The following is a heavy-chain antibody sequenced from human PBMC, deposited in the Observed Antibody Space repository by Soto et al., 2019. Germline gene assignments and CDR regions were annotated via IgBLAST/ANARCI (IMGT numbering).Heavy chain of an antibody. CDR1: GYTFTGYA. D-gene: IGHD6-13*01. CDR2: INAGNGNT. V-gene: IGHV1-3*01. CDR3: ARAHTLADAFDI. Sequence: ASVKVSCKASGYTFTGYAMHWVRQAPGQRLEWMGWINAGNGNTKYSQKFQGRVTITRDTSASTAYMELSSLRSEDTAVYYCARAHTLADAFDIWGQGTMVTVSS. J-gene: IGHJ3*02.